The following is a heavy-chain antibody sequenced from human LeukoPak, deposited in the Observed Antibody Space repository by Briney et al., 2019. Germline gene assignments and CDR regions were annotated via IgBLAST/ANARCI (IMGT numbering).Heavy chain of an antibody. CDR2: ISAYNGNT. V-gene: IGHV1-18*04. D-gene: IGHD6-13*01. CDR1: GYTFTGYY. Sequence: ASVKVSCKASGYTFTGYYMHWVRQAPGQGLEWMGWISAYNGNTNYAQKVQGRVTMTTDRSTSSTYMELRSLRSDDTAVYYCARAQQLVHWFDPRGQGTLVTVSS. J-gene: IGHJ5*02. CDR3: ARAQQLVHWFDP.